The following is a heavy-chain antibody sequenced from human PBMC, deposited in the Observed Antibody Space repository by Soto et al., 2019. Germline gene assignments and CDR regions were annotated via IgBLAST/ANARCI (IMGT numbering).Heavy chain of an antibody. D-gene: IGHD6-19*01. CDR1: GYTFTGYY. J-gene: IGHJ6*02. Sequence: QVQLVQSGAEVKKPGASVKVSYKASGYTFTGYYMLWVRQAPGQGLEWMGWINPNSGGTNYAQKFQGRVTMTRDTSISTAYMELSRLRSDDTAVYYCARDHRASGWYYYYYGMDVWGQGTTVTVSS. CDR3: ARDHRASGWYYYYYGMDV. CDR2: INPNSGGT. V-gene: IGHV1-2*02.